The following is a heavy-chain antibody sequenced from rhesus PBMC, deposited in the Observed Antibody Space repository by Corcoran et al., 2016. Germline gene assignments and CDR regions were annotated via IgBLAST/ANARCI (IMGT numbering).Heavy chain of an antibody. CDR3: ARVIGSSHVDY. J-gene: IGHJ4*01. CDR2: IYWDDDK. CDR1: GFSLTTSGMV. D-gene: IGHD4-29*01. Sequence: QVTLKESGPAQVKPTQTLTLTCTFSGFSLTTSGMVVGWIRQPPGKALEWLATIYWDDDKYYSTSLKSRLTISKDTSKNQVVLTMTNMDPVDTATYYCARVIGSSHVDYWGQGVLVTVSS. V-gene: IGHV2S1*01.